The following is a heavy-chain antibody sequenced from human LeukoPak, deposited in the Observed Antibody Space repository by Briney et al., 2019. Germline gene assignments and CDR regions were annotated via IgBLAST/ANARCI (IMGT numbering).Heavy chain of an antibody. Sequence: PGGSLRLSCEASGFTFSTYSMAWVRQAPGKGLEWVSVIYSGGSTYYADSVKGRFTISRDNSKNTLYLQMNSLRAEDTAVYYCARDTITFGGVIVPLDYWGQGTLVTVSS. CDR1: GFTFSTYS. CDR2: IYSGGST. D-gene: IGHD3-16*02. V-gene: IGHV3-53*01. J-gene: IGHJ4*02. CDR3: ARDTITFGGVIVPLDY.